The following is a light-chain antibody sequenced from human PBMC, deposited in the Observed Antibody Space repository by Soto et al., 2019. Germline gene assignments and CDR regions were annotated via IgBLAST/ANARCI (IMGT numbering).Light chain of an antibody. V-gene: IGKV3-15*01. Sequence: ETGMTQSPATLSVSQGERATLSCTASQSINSNLAWYQQRPGQAPRLLIYGASTRATGIPARFSGSGSGTEFTLTISSLQSEDFAVYYCQQYNNWWTFGQGTKVDIK. J-gene: IGKJ1*01. CDR1: QSINSN. CDR3: QQYNNWWT. CDR2: GAS.